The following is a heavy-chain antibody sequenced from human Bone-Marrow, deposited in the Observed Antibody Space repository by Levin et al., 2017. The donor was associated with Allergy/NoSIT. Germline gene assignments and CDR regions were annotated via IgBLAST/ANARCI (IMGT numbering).Heavy chain of an antibody. Sequence: TFGDYTVTWVRQAPGKGLEWVGLNRGKAYGGTTDYAASVKGRFTISRDDSKSIVYLQMNSLRTEDTAVYFCARGSGRLDYWGQGTLVTVSS. CDR3: ARGSGRLDY. CDR2: NRGKAYGGTT. J-gene: IGHJ4*02. D-gene: IGHD1-1*01. V-gene: IGHV3-49*04. CDR1: TFGDYT.